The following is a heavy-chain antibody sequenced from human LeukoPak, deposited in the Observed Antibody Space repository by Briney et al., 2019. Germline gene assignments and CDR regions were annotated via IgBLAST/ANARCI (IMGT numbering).Heavy chain of an antibody. CDR1: GFSLSTSGVG. V-gene: IGHV2-5*02. D-gene: IGHD1-26*01. CDR3: AHVTVAVGATISLDGDWFAP. J-gene: IGHJ5*02. CDR2: IYWDDDK. Sequence: SGPTLVNPTQTLTLTCTFSGFSLSTSGVGVGWIRQPPGKALEWLALIYWDDDKHYSPSLTRRLTINKDTSKNQVVLTMTNMDPVDTGTYYCAHVTVAVGATISLDGDWFAPWGQGTLVTVSS.